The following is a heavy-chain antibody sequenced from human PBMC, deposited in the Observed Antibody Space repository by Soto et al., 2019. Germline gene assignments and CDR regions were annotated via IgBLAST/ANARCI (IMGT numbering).Heavy chain of an antibody. J-gene: IGHJ3*02. CDR2: ISSSGSTI. Sequence: PGGSLRLSCAASGFTFSDYYMSWIRQAPGKGLEWVSYISSSGSTIYYADSVKGRFTISRDNAKNSLYLQMNSLRAEDTAVYYCAREGTIFGVVTPSDAFDIWGQGTMVTVSS. D-gene: IGHD3-3*01. CDR1: GFTFSDYY. V-gene: IGHV3-11*01. CDR3: AREGTIFGVVTPSDAFDI.